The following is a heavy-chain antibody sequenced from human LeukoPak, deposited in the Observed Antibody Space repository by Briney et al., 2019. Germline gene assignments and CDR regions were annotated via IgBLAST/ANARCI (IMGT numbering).Heavy chain of an antibody. J-gene: IGHJ6*03. CDR3: ARAGVVVPAAIPENYYYMDV. Sequence: ASVKVSCKASGYTFTSYDINWVRQATGQGLEWMGWMNPKSGNTGYAQKFQGRVTIARNTSISTAYMELSSLRSEDTAVYYCARAGVVVPAAIPENYYYMDVWGKGTTVTVSS. V-gene: IGHV1-8*03. D-gene: IGHD2-2*02. CDR2: MNPKSGNT. CDR1: GYTFTSYD.